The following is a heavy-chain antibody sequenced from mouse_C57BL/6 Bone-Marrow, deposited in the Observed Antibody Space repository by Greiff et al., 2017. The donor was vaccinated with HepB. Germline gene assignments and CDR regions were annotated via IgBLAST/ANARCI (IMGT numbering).Heavy chain of an antibody. V-gene: IGHV1-81*01. CDR1: GYTFTSYG. J-gene: IGHJ2*01. D-gene: IGHD1-1*01. CDR3: ARCPIIYYYGYFDY. Sequence: VQLQQSGAELARPGASVKLSCKASGYTFTSYGISWVKQRTGQGLEWIGEIYPRSGNTYYNEKFKGKATLTADKSSSTAYMELRSLTSEDSAVYFCARCPIIYYYGYFDYWGQGTTLTVSS. CDR2: IYPRSGNT.